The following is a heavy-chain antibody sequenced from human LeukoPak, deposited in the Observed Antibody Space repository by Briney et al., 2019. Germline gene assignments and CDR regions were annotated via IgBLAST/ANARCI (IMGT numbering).Heavy chain of an antibody. J-gene: IGHJ6*02. Sequence: SETLSLTCTVSGGSISSYYWSWIPQPAGKGLEWIGRNYTSGSTNYNPSLTSRVTMSVDTSKNQFSLKLSSVTAADTAVYYCARDHAGYGDYPPLDYYYGMDVWGQGTTVTVSS. CDR2: NYTSGST. D-gene: IGHD4-17*01. V-gene: IGHV4-4*07. CDR1: GGSISSYY. CDR3: ARDHAGYGDYPPLDYYYGMDV.